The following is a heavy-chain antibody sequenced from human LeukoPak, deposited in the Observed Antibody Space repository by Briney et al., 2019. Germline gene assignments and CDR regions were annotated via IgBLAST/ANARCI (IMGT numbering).Heavy chain of an antibody. J-gene: IGHJ1*01. CDR2: ISSSSSYI. Sequence: PGGSLRLSCAASGFTFSSYSMNWVRQASGKGLEWVSSISSSSSYIYYADSVKGRFTISRDNAKNSLYLQMNSLRAEDTAVYYCARDTLYYYDSSGSAIQHWGQGTLVTVSS. V-gene: IGHV3-21*01. CDR1: GFTFSSYS. CDR3: ARDTLYYYDSSGSAIQH. D-gene: IGHD3-22*01.